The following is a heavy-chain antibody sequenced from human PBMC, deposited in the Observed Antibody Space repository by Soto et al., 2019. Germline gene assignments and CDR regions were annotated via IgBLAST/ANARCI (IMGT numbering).Heavy chain of an antibody. CDR1: GFTFNSYG. D-gene: IGHD7-27*01. J-gene: IGHJ2*01. V-gene: IGHV3-30*01. Sequence: QVQLVESGGGVVPPGRSLRLSCAASGFTFNSYGFHWVRQAPGKGLEWVALITYDGTNECYADSVKGRFTISRDNSKNTLFLQMNSLRAEDTAVYYCTRVFTQRWGFCYFDLWGRGTLVTVSS. CDR2: ITYDGTNE. CDR3: TRVFTQRWGFCYFDL.